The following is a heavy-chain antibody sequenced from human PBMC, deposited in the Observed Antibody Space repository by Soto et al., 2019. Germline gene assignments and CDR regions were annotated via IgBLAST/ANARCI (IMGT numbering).Heavy chain of an antibody. J-gene: IGHJ4*02. CDR2: IIPIFGTA. V-gene: IGHV1-69*13. CDR1: GGTFSSYS. CDR3: ARRVRWNYFDY. Sequence: ASVNGSWKSAGGTFSSYSISWVRQAPGQGLEWMGGIIPIFGTANYAQKFQGRVTITADESTSTAYMELSSLRSEDTAVYYCARRVRWNYFDYWGQGTLVTVSS.